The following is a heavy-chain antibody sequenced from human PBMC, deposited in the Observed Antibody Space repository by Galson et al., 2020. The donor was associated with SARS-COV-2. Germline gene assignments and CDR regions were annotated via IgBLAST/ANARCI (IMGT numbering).Heavy chain of an antibody. CDR3: ARPLYSNSRFDF. Sequence: LSLTCAASGFTFSDNWMHWVRQAPGKGLVWLSRINSDGSTTNYADSVKGRFTISRDNAKNTLYLQMNSLRAEDTAVYYCARPLYSNSRFDFWGQGILVTVSS. V-gene: IGHV3-74*01. D-gene: IGHD4-4*01. CDR1: GFTFSDNW. CDR2: INSDGSTT. J-gene: IGHJ4*02.